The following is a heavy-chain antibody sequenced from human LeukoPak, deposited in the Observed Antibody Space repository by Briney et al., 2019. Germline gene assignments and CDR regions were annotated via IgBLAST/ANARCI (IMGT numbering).Heavy chain of an antibody. Sequence: SETLSLTCTVSGGSVSSGSYYWRWIRQPPGKGLEWIGYIYYSGSTNYNPSLKSRVTISVDTSKNQFSLKLSSVTAADTAVYYCARGDTYTPYWCYWGQGTLVTVSS. J-gene: IGHJ4*02. CDR2: IYYSGST. V-gene: IGHV4-61*01. CDR3: ARGDTYTPYWCY. D-gene: IGHD3-16*01. CDR1: GGSVSSGSYY.